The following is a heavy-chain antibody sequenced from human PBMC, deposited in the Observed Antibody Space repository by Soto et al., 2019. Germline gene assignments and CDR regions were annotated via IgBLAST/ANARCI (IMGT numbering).Heavy chain of an antibody. CDR3: AKGDLLWDPFDL. D-gene: IGHD3-16*01. CDR2: ITASGYSA. Sequence: LRLSCAASGLPFSNYAMTWVRQAPGKGLEWVSIITASGYSAYYGGAVKGRFTTSRDNSRSTLYLQMNGLRADDTAVYYCAKGDLLWDPFDLWGQGTLVTVSS. V-gene: IGHV3-23*01. J-gene: IGHJ4*02. CDR1: GLPFSNYA.